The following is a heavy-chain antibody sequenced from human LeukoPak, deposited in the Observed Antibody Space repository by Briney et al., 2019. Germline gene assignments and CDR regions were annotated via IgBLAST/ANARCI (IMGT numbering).Heavy chain of an antibody. D-gene: IGHD2-2*03. CDR3: ARGWIDGLDY. J-gene: IGHJ4*02. CDR1: GDSISTYY. Sequence: SETLSLTCTVSGDSISTYYWSWIRQPPGKGLEWIAYIYYSGSTNYNPSLKSRVTISVDTSKNQFSLKLSSVTAADTAVYYCARGWIDGLDYWGQGTLVTVSS. CDR2: IYYSGST. V-gene: IGHV4-59*08.